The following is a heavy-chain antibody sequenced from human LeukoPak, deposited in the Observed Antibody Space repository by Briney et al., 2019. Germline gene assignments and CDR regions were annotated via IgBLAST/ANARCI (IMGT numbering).Heavy chain of an antibody. Sequence: GGSLRLSCAGYGFTFDDYGMSWVRQAPGKGLEWVSGINWNGGSTGYADSVKGRFTISRDNAKNSLYLQMNSLRAEDTALYYCARRDSRLNGAFDIWGQGTMVTVSS. CDR1: GFTFDDYG. D-gene: IGHD3-22*01. J-gene: IGHJ3*02. CDR2: INWNGGST. V-gene: IGHV3-20*04. CDR3: ARRDSRLNGAFDI.